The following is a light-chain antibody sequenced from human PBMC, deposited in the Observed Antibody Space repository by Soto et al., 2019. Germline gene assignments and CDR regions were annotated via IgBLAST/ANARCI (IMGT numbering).Light chain of an antibody. CDR1: SSDVGSSNL. V-gene: IGLV2-23*01. J-gene: IGLJ3*02. CDR2: EGS. CDR3: CSYAGSSPWV. Sequence: QSALTQPASVSGSPGQSITIYCTGTSSDVGSSNLVSWYQQHPGKAPKLMIYEGSKRPSGVSDRFSGSKTGNTASLTISGLQAEDEGDYYCCSYAGSSPWVFGGGTKLTVL.